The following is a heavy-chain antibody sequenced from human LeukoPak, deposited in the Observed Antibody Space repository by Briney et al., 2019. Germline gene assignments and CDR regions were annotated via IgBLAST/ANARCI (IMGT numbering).Heavy chain of an antibody. Sequence: GGSLRLSCAASGFTFSSYAMSWVRQAPGKGLEWVAAISGSGGSTYYADSVKGRFTISRDNFKNTLYLQMNSLRAEDTAVYYCAKEVIVGVSFDYWGQGTLVTVSS. V-gene: IGHV3-23*01. CDR3: AKEVIVGVSFDY. D-gene: IGHD1-26*01. CDR2: ISGSGGST. J-gene: IGHJ4*02. CDR1: GFTFSSYA.